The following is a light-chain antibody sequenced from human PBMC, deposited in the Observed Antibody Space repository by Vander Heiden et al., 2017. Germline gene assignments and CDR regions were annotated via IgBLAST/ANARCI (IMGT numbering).Light chain of an antibody. Sequence: QSALTQPRSVSGSPGQSVTISCPVTISNVGGYDYVSWYPQFPGKAPKLIMYDVSIRPSGVPDRFSGSKSGNTASLTISGLQAEDEADYHCCSYAGSYTLLFGGGTKLTVL. V-gene: IGLV2-11*01. CDR2: DVS. CDR3: CSYAGSYTLL. CDR1: ISNVGGYDY. J-gene: IGLJ2*01.